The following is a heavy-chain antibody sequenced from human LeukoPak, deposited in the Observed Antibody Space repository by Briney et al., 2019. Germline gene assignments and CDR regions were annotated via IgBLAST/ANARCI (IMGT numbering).Heavy chain of an antibody. CDR1: GYTFTSYY. D-gene: IGHD4-17*01. CDR2: INPSGGST. V-gene: IGHV1-46*01. J-gene: IGHJ4*02. Sequence: GASVKVSCKASGYTFTSYYLHWVRQAPGQGLEWMGIINPSGGSTSYAQKFQGRVTMTRDTSISTAYMELSRLRSDDTAVYYCARLQYGDYGGDYWGQGTLVTVSS. CDR3: ARLQYGDYGGDY.